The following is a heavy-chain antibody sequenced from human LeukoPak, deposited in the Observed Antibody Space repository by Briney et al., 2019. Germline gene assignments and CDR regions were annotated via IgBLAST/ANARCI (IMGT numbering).Heavy chain of an antibody. CDR2: INAGNGNT. CDR3: ARDLPYSSGRLGY. V-gene: IGHV1-3*01. J-gene: IGHJ4*02. Sequence: GASVKVSCKASGYTFTSYAMHWVRQAPGQRLEWMGWINAGNGNTKYSQKFQGRVTITRDTSASTAYMELSSLRSEDTAVYYSARDLPYSSGRLGYWGQGTLVTVSS. D-gene: IGHD6-19*01. CDR1: GYTFTSYA.